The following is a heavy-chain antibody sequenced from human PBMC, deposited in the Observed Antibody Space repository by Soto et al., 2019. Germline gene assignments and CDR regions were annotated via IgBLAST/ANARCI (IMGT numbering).Heavy chain of an antibody. CDR1: GYTFTNYG. J-gene: IGHJ5*02. CDR2: ISAYNGNT. CDR3: ARVPGYYDSSGYWWFDP. Sequence: ASVKDSCKASGYTFTNYGISWVRQAPGQGLEWMGWISAYNGNTNYAQKLQGRVTMTTDTSTSTAYMELRSLRSDDTAVYYCARVPGYYDSSGYWWFDPWGQGTVSTVSS. V-gene: IGHV1-18*04. D-gene: IGHD3-22*01.